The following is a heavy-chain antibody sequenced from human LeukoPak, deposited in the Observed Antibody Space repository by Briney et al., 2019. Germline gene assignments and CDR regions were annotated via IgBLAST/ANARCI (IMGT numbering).Heavy chain of an antibody. J-gene: IGHJ4*02. CDR1: GFTFTNYA. Sequence: GGSLKLSCAASGFTFTNYAMTWVRQAPGKGLEWVSVIGASGADTYYSDSVKGRFTVSREDAKNSLYLQMNSLRAGDTAVYYCVREARGYHYTYFDYWGQGSLVTVSS. V-gene: IGHV3-23*01. CDR3: VREARGYHYTYFDY. D-gene: IGHD5-18*01. CDR2: IGASGADT.